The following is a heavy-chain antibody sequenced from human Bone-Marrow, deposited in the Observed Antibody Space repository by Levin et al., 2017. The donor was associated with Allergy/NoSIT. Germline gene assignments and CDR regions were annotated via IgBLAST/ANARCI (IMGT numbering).Heavy chain of an antibody. V-gene: IGHV3-23*01. CDR1: GFTFSSNA. D-gene: IGHD1-26*01. J-gene: IGHJ4*02. CDR3: ARGTYGSFDY. Sequence: QPGGSLRLSCAASGFTFSSNAMSWFRQAPGKGLEWVSHITSGSGGGIYYAHSVKGRFTISRDNSKSTLYLQMNSLRVEDTALYYCARGTYGSFDYWGQGTLVTVSS. CDR2: ITSGSGGGI.